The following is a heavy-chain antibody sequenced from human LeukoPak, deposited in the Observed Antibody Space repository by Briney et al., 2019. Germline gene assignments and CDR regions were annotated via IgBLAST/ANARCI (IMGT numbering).Heavy chain of an antibody. CDR2: ISGSGGST. CDR1: GFTFSSYG. D-gene: IGHD3-22*01. CDR3: AKTGRSAIVVVIKDDAFDI. J-gene: IGHJ3*02. V-gene: IGHV3-23*01. Sequence: GGSLRLSCAASGFTFSSYGMSWVRQAPGKGLEWVSAISGSGGSTYYADSVKGRFTISRDNSKNTLYLQMNSLRAEDTAVYYCAKTGRSAIVVVIKDDAFDIWGQGTMVTVSS.